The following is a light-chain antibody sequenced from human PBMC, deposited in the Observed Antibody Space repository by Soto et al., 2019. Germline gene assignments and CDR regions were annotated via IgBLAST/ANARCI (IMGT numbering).Light chain of an antibody. CDR2: DAS. CDR3: QQRSNWPPLT. CDR1: QSVSSY. V-gene: IGKV3-11*01. Sequence: EIGVTQSPATLSLSPAERATLSCRASQSVSSYLAWYQQKPGQAPRLLIYDASNRATGIAARFSGSGSGTDFTLTSSSLEPEDFAVYYCQQRSNWPPLTFGGGTKVEIK. J-gene: IGKJ4*01.